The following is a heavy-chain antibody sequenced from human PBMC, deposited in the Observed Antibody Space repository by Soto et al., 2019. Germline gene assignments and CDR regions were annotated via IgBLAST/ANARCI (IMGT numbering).Heavy chain of an antibody. D-gene: IGHD3-10*01. CDR3: AKKVNSGPGSQYFDY. CDR2: FRSGGDDGTT. V-gene: IGHV3-23*01. J-gene: IGHJ4*02. CDR1: GFTFSSYS. Sequence: QPGGSLRLSCAASGFTFSSYSMSWVRQAPGKGLEWVSGFRSGGDDGTTHYADSVKGRFTISRDNSKNTLFPQMDSLRAEDTAIYYCAKKVNSGPGSQYFDYWGQGTLVTVSS.